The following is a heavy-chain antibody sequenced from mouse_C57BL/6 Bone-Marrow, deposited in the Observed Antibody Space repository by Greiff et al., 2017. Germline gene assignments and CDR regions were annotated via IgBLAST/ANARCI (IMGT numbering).Heavy chain of an antibody. CDR2: IDPNSGGP. V-gene: IGHV1-72*01. J-gene: IGHJ2*01. D-gene: IGHD1-1*01. Sequence: QVQLQQPGAELVKPGASVKLSCKASGYTFTSYWMHWVKQRPGRGLEWIGRIDPNSGGPTSNEKFKSKATLTVDKPSSTAYMQLSSLTSEDSAVYYCARAYYYGSSYNDYQYYFDYWGQGTTLTVSS. CDR1: GYTFTSYW. CDR3: ARAYYYGSSYNDYQYYFDY.